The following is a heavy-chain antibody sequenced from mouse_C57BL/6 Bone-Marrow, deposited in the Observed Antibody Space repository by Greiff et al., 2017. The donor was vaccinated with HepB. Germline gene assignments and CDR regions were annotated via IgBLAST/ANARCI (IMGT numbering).Heavy chain of an antibody. V-gene: IGHV1-81*01. Sequence: QVQLQQSGAELARPGASVKLSCKASGYTFTSYGISWVKQRTGQGLEWIGEIYPRSDNTYYNEKFKGKATLTADKSSSTAYMELRSLTSEDSAVYFCARDYYGSSPYYYAMDYWGQGTSVTVSS. CDR2: IYPRSDNT. D-gene: IGHD1-1*01. J-gene: IGHJ4*01. CDR1: GYTFTSYG. CDR3: ARDYYGSSPYYYAMDY.